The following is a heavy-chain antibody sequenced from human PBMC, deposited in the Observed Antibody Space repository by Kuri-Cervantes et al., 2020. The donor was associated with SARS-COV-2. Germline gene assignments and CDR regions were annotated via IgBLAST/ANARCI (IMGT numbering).Heavy chain of an antibody. CDR2: LDTSGSP. Sequence: SETLSLTCDVSGVSVSHGSYTWSWIRQPAGKGLEWIGRLDTSGSPTYNPSLKSRVTISLDTSKNQVSLRLTSATAADTAVYYCARHLAQCSSTSCYTIWGGWFDPWGQGTLVTVSS. CDR3: ARHLAQCSSTSCYTIWGGWFDP. V-gene: IGHV4-61*02. D-gene: IGHD2-2*02. CDR1: GVSVSHGSYT. J-gene: IGHJ5*02.